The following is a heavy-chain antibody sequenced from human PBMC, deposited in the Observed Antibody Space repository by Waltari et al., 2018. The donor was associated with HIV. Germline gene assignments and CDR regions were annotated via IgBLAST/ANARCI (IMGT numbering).Heavy chain of an antibody. CDR2: IYTSGST. CDR1: GGSISSGSYY. Sequence: QVQLQESGPGLVKPSQTLSLTCTVSGGSISSGSYYWSWNRQPAGKGLEWIGRIYTSGSTNYNPSLKSRVTISVDTSKNQFSLKLSSVTAADTAVYYCARSVAGRYYFDYWGQGTLVTVSS. V-gene: IGHV4-61*02. D-gene: IGHD6-19*01. CDR3: ARSVAGRYYFDY. J-gene: IGHJ4*02.